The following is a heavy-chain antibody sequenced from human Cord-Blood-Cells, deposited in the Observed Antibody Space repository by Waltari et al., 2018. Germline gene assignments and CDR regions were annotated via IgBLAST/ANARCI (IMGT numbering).Heavy chain of an antibody. J-gene: IGHJ4*02. CDR1: GFTFSSYG. V-gene: IGHV3-33*01. Sequence: QVQLVESGGGVVQPGRSLRLSCAASGFTFSSYGMHWVRQAPGKGLAWVAVIWYDGSNKYYADSVKGRFTISRDNSKNTLYLQMNSLRAEDTAVYYCARDTEGDKYYDFWSGYYTSFDYWGQGTLVTVSS. D-gene: IGHD3-3*01. CDR2: IWYDGSNK. CDR3: ARDTEGDKYYDFWSGYYTSFDY.